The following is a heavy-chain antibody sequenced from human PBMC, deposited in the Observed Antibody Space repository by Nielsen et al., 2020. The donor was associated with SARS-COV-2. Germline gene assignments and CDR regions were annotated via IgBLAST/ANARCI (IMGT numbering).Heavy chain of an antibody. CDR3: ARWVAAADAFDI. CDR1: GGTFSSYA. Sequence: ASVKVSCKASGGTFSSYAISWVRQAPGQGLEWMGIINPSGGSTSYAQKFQGRVTITRDTSASTAYMELSSLRSEDTAVYYCARWVAAADAFDIWGQGTMVTVSS. V-gene: IGHV1-46*01. CDR2: INPSGGST. J-gene: IGHJ3*02. D-gene: IGHD6-13*01.